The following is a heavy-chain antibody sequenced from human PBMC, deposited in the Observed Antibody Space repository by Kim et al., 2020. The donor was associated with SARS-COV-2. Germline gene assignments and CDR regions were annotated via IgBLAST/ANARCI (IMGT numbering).Heavy chain of an antibody. V-gene: IGHV3-23*01. D-gene: IGHD3-16*02. Sequence: VKGRFTISGDNSKNTLYLQMNSLRAEDTAVYYCAKASIVLERAVRYGMDVWGQGTTVTVSS. J-gene: IGHJ6*02. CDR3: AKASIVLERAVRYGMDV.